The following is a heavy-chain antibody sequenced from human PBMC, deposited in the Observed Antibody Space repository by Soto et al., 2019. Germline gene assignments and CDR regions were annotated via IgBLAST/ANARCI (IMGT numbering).Heavy chain of an antibody. D-gene: IGHD1-1*01. CDR3: ARMTLLVHTGLDY. J-gene: IGHJ4*02. CDR2: ISDGGRSI. V-gene: IGHV3-11*01. Sequence: VGSLRLSCSSSVFTFSDYYMSCIRHSPGKGLEWISHISDGGRSIYFAESLRGRFTISRDNAKNSLYLQVNGLRIEDTAVYYCARMTLLVHTGLDYWGQGTLVSVSS. CDR1: VFTFSDYY.